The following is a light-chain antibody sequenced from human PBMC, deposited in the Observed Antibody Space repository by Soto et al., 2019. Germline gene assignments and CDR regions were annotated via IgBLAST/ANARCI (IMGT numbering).Light chain of an antibody. CDR2: DVS. Sequence: QSVLTQPASVSGSPGQSITISCTGTSSDVGGYNYVSWYQQHPGKAPKLMIYDVSYRPSGVSNRFSGSKSGNPASLTISGLQAEDEGNYYCSSYTSSSTLVFGGGTKVTVL. V-gene: IGLV2-14*01. CDR3: SSYTSSSTLV. J-gene: IGLJ2*01. CDR1: SSDVGGYNY.